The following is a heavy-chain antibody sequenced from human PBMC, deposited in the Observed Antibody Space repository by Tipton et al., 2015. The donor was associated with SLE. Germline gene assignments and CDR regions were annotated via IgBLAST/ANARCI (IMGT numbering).Heavy chain of an antibody. V-gene: IGHV3-74*01. CDR3: VGGLGDY. J-gene: IGHJ4*02. Sequence: SLRLSCVVSGFTFSNYWMHWVRRAPGKGLVWVARINTDETIINYADSVKGRFTISRDNAKTRLYLQMNSLRVEDTAVYYCVGGLGDYWGRGTLVTVSS. CDR1: GFTFSNYW. CDR2: INTDETII. D-gene: IGHD3/OR15-3a*01.